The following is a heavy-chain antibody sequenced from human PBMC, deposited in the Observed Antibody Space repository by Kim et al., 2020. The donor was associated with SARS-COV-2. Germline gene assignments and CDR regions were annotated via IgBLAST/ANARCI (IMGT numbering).Heavy chain of an antibody. CDR1: GFTFSNYA. CDR2: IGAGHDA. CDR3: AKRAATGAGPYYFDF. D-gene: IGHD6-13*01. V-gene: IGHV3-23*01. J-gene: IGHJ4*02. Sequence: GGSLRLSCAVSGFTFSNYAMSWVRQVPGKGLEWVAGIGAGHDAYYADSVRGRFTISRNHFDNTLYLQMNTLRADDAVVYYCAKRAATGAGPYYFDFWGPGTQVTVSS.